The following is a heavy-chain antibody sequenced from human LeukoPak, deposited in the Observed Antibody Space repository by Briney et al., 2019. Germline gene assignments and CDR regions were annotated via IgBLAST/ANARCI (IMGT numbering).Heavy chain of an antibody. CDR1: GGSISSSSYY. CDR2: IYYSGST. V-gene: IGHV4-39*01. Sequence: PSETLSLTCTVSGGSISSSSYYWGWIRQPPGKGLEWIGSIYYSGSTYYNPSLKSRVTISVDTSKNQFSLKLSSATAADTAVYYCARHPFTIFGVVIDWGQGTLVTVSS. D-gene: IGHD3-3*01. CDR3: ARHPFTIFGVVID. J-gene: IGHJ4*02.